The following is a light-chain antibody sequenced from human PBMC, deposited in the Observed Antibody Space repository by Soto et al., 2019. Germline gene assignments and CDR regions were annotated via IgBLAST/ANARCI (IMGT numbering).Light chain of an antibody. CDR2: EGS. Sequence: QPVLTQPASVSGSPGQSITISCTGTSSDVGSYNFVSWYQQYPGRAPKLMIYEGSKRPSGVSYRFSGSKSGNTASLTISGLQAEDEADYYCCSYAGSSTVVIGGGTKVTVL. V-gene: IGLV2-23*01. J-gene: IGLJ2*01. CDR1: SSDVGSYNF. CDR3: CSYAGSSTVV.